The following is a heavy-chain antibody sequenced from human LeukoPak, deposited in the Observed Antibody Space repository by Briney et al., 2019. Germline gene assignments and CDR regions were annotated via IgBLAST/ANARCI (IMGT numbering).Heavy chain of an antibody. D-gene: IGHD2-15*01. CDR1: GFTFSSYW. Sequence: GGSLRLSCAASGFTFSSYWMSWVRQAPGKGLEWVANIKQDGSEKYYVDSVKGRFTISRDNAKNSLYLQMNSLRAEDTAVYYLSKKAPGVVACGVDNLVGPLGQGTLVNGPS. J-gene: IGHJ5*01. CDR2: IKQDGSEK. V-gene: IGHV3-7*01. CDR3: SKKAPGVVACGVDNLVGP.